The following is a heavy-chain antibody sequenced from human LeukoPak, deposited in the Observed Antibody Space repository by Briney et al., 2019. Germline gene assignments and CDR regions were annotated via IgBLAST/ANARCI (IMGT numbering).Heavy chain of an antibody. D-gene: IGHD3-22*01. CDR1: GFTFSSYW. CDR3: ARGGYYYDSSGYYYSPDY. Sequence: GGSLRLSCAASGFTFSSYWMYWVRHAPGKGLVWVSRINSDGSSTSYADSVKGRFTISRDNAKNTLYLQMNSLRAEDTAMYYCARGGYYYDSSGYYYSPDYWGQGTLVTVSS. CDR2: INSDGSST. V-gene: IGHV3-74*01. J-gene: IGHJ4*02.